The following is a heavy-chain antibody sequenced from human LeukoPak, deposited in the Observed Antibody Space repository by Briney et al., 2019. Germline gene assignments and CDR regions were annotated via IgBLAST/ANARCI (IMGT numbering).Heavy chain of an antibody. V-gene: IGHV3-48*01. J-gene: IGHJ4*02. Sequence: TGGSLRLSCAASGFTFSSYSMNWVRQAPGKGLEWVSYISSSSTIYYADSVKGRFTISRDNAKNSLYLQMNSLRAEDTAVYYCARPTRGGDYWGQGTLVTVSS. D-gene: IGHD1-26*01. CDR1: GFTFSSYS. CDR3: ARPTRGGDY. CDR2: ISSSSTI.